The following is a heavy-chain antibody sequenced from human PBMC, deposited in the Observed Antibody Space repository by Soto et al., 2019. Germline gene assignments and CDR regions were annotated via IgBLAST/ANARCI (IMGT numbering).Heavy chain of an antibody. CDR1: GFTFSSYA. V-gene: IGHV3-23*01. Sequence: GGSLRLSSAASGFTFSSYAMSWVRQAPGKGLEWVSAISGSGGSTYYADSVKGRFTISRDNSKNTLYLQMNSLRAEDTAVYYCAISSGGSSGYYHFDYWGQGTLVTVSS. D-gene: IGHD3-22*01. CDR3: AISSGGSSGYYHFDY. CDR2: ISGSGGST. J-gene: IGHJ4*02.